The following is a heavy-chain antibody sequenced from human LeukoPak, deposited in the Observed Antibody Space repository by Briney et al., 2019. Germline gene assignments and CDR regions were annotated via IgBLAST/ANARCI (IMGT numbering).Heavy chain of an antibody. Sequence: GGSPKSSCKASGYSFTSYCIVWGLQMPGKGLEWMGIIYPGDSDTRYSPSFQGQVTISANKSISTAYLQWSSLKASDTAMYSCARHSYSYGYVDYWGQGTLVTVSS. D-gene: IGHD5-18*01. V-gene: IGHV5-51*01. CDR1: GYSFTSYC. CDR2: IYPGDSDT. CDR3: ARHSYSYGYVDY. J-gene: IGHJ4*02.